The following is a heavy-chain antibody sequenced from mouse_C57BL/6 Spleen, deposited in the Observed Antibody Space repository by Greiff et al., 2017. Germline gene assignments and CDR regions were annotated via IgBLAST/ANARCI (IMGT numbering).Heavy chain of an antibody. CDR1: GFTFSDYG. CDR3: ARQGNGKEFAY. V-gene: IGHV5-17*01. Sequence: DVMLVESGGGLVKPGGSLKLSCAASGFTFSDYGMHWVRQAPEKGLEWVAYISSGSSTIYYADTVKGRFTISRDNAKNTLFLQMTSLRSEDTAMYYCARQGNGKEFAYWGQGTLVTVSA. J-gene: IGHJ3*01. CDR2: ISSGSSTI. D-gene: IGHD2-1*01.